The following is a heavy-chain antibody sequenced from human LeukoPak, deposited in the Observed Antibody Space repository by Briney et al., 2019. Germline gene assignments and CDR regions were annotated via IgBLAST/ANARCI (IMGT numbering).Heavy chain of an antibody. CDR2: IYYSGST. CDR3: ARDPLYYYGSGSYYNGFDP. Sequence: KSSETLSLTCTVSGGFISSYYWSWMRQPTGEGLEGVGYIYYSGSTIYNPSLKSRVDISVDTSKNQFSLKRSSVSAADTAVYYCARDPLYYYGSGSYYNGFDPWGQGTLVTVSS. J-gene: IGHJ5*02. D-gene: IGHD3-10*01. CDR1: GGFISSYY. V-gene: IGHV4-59*01.